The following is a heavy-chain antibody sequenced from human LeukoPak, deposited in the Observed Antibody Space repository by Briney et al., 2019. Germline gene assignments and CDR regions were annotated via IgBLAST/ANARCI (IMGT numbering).Heavy chain of an antibody. V-gene: IGHV1-46*01. CDR3: ARDPAGGAAEFDY. CDR1: GYTFTSYY. CDR2: INPSGGST. J-gene: IGHJ4*02. Sequence: ASVKVSCKAFGYTFTSYYMHWVRQAPGQGLEWMGIINPSGGSTSYAQKFQGRVTMTRDMSTSTVYMELSSLRSEDTAVYYCARDPAGGAAEFDYWGQGTLVTVSS. D-gene: IGHD6-13*01.